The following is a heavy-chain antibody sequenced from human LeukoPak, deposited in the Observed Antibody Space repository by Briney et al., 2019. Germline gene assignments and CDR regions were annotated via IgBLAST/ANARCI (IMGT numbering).Heavy chain of an antibody. V-gene: IGHV4-34*01. CDR2: INHSGST. D-gene: IGHD3-10*01. CDR1: GGSFSGYY. Sequence: SETLSLTCAVYGGSFSGYYWSWIRQPPGKGLEWIGEINHSGSTNYNPSLKSRVAISVDTSKNQFSLKLSSVTAADTAVYYRARVFGYYGSGSYYGYFDLWGRGTLVTVSS. CDR3: ARVFGYYGSGSYYGYFDL. J-gene: IGHJ2*01.